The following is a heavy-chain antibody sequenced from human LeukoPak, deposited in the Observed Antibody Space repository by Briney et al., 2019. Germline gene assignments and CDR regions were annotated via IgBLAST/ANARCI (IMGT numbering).Heavy chain of an antibody. V-gene: IGHV4-34*01. J-gene: IGHJ5*02. CDR3: ARASSGWYNWFDP. Sequence: SETLSLTCAVYDGSFSGYYWSWIRQPPGKGLGWIGEINHSGSTNYNPSLKSRVTISLDTSKNQFSLKLSSVTAADTAVYYCARASSGWYNWFDPWGQGTLVTVSS. CDR2: INHSGST. D-gene: IGHD6-19*01. CDR1: DGSFSGYY.